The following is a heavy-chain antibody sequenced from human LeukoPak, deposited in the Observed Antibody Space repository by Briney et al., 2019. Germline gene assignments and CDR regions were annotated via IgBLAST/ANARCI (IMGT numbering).Heavy chain of an antibody. D-gene: IGHD2-15*01. Sequence: SETLSLTCAVYGGSFSGYYWSWIRQPPGKGLEWIGEINHSGSTNYNPSLKSRVTISVDTSKNQFSLKLSSVTAADTAVYYCARGMLCSVGSCYRYYYYGMDVWGKGTTVTVSS. CDR3: ARGMLCSVGSCYRYYYYGMDV. J-gene: IGHJ6*04. CDR1: GGSFSGYY. V-gene: IGHV4-34*01. CDR2: INHSGST.